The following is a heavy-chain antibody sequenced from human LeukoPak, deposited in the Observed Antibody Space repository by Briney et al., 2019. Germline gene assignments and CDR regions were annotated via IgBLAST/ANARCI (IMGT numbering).Heavy chain of an antibody. CDR2: INAGSGNT. V-gene: IGHV1-3*01. J-gene: IGHJ4*02. CDR3: AGYWSGPFKFPPHFDY. D-gene: IGHD3-3*01. Sequence: ASVKVSCKASGYTFTSHAMHWVRQAPGQRLEWMGWINAGSGNTKYSQKFQGRVTITTDESTSTAYMELSSLRSEDTAVYYCAGYWSGPFKFPPHFDYWGQGTLVTVSS. CDR1: GYTFTSHA.